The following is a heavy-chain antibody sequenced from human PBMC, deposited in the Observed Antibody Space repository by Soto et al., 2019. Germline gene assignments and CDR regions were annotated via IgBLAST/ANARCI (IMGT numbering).Heavy chain of an antibody. CDR1: GYSISSGYY. V-gene: IGHV4-38-2*01. J-gene: IGHJ5*02. CDR2: IYHGWST. Sequence: SETLSLNGAVSGYSISSGYYWGWLRQPPGKGLEWIGSIYHGWSTYYNPSLNSRVTLSIDMTNNHVSLILNSVTAADTAVYYCARVGPWVPYYYDSSPYTFENWFDPWGQGTLVTVSS. D-gene: IGHD3-22*01. CDR3: ARVGPWVPYYYDSSPYTFENWFDP.